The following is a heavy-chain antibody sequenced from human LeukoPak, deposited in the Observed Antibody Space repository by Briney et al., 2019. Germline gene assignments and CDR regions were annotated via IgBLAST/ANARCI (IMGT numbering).Heavy chain of an antibody. V-gene: IGHV3-7*01. Sequence: GGSLRLSCAASGFSFSTSWMSWVRQAPGKGLEWVATIHVDGSQTLYVDSVRGRFTISRDNAKNSVYLQMISLRAEDTAVYYCARDRAYGTFDYWGQGTLATVSS. J-gene: IGHJ4*02. CDR2: IHVDGSQT. CDR1: GFSFSTSW. CDR3: ARDRAYGTFDY. D-gene: IGHD2-8*01.